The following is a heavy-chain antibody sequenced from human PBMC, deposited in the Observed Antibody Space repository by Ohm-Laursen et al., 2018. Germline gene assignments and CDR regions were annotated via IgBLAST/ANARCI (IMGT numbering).Heavy chain of an antibody. CDR2: IYSGGST. Sequence: SLRLSCTAFGLTVSSNHMSWVRQAPGKGLEWVSIIYSGGSTYYADSVKGRFTISRDNSKNRVYLQLNSLRAEDTAVYYCARHNIYYGMDVWGQGTTVTVSS. V-gene: IGHV3-66*04. CDR1: GLTVSSNH. J-gene: IGHJ6*02. CDR3: ARHNIYYGMDV.